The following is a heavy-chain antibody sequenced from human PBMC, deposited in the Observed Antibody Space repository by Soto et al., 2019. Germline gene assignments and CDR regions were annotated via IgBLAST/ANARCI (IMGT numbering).Heavy chain of an antibody. J-gene: IGHJ6*02. V-gene: IGHV4-31*03. CDR3: ASEHRLSNQYYGMDV. Sequence: QVQLQESGPGLVKPSQTLSLTCTVSGDSISSNGDYWSWIRQHPGKGLECIGYIYYSGSTYYNPSLHSSVTISLDTSKHQFSLKLSSVTAADTSVYSCASEHRLSNQYYGMDVWGQGTTVTVSS. CDR2: IYYSGST. CDR1: GDSISSNGDY.